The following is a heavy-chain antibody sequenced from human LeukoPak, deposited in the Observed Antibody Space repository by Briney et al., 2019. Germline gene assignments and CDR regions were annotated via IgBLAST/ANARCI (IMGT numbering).Heavy chain of an antibody. D-gene: IGHD5-18*01. V-gene: IGHV4-31*03. CDR3: ARMGYSYGYIMDY. CDR2: IYYSGST. J-gene: IGHJ4*02. CDR1: GGSISSGGYY. Sequence: SETLSLTCTVPGGSISSGGYYWSWIRQHPGKGLEWIGYIYYSGSTYYNPSLKSRVTISVDTSKNQFSLKLSSVTAADTAVYYCARMGYSYGYIMDYWGQGTLVTVSS.